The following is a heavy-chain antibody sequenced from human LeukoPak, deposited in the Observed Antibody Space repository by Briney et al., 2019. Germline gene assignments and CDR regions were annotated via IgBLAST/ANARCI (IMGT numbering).Heavy chain of an antibody. D-gene: IGHD3-3*01. Sequence: PSETLSLTCAVYGGSFSGYYWSWIRQPPGKGLEWVGEINHSGSTKYNPSLKRRGTISVDKSKKKFSQKQSSVTAADTAVYYCAIVGPRRGYYTGADYWGQGTLVTVSS. J-gene: IGHJ4*02. CDR2: INHSGST. CDR1: GGSFSGYY. CDR3: AIVGPRRGYYTGADY. V-gene: IGHV4-34*01.